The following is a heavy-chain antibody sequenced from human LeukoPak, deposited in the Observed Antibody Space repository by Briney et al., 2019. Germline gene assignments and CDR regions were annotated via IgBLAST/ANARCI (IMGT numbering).Heavy chain of an antibody. CDR1: GYTFTSYG. Sequence: ASVKVSCKASGYTFTSYGISWVRQAPGQGLEWMGWISAYNGSTSYAQKFQGRVTMTRDMSTSTVYMELSSLRSEDTAVYYCARCIAVAAPDYWGQGTLVTVSS. CDR2: ISAYNGST. V-gene: IGHV1-18*01. D-gene: IGHD6-19*01. J-gene: IGHJ4*02. CDR3: ARCIAVAAPDY.